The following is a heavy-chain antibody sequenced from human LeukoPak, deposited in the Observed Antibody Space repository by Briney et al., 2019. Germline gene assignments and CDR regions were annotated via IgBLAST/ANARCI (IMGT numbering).Heavy chain of an antibody. V-gene: IGHV4-4*07. CDR1: GGSISTYY. CDR3: ARRMGGQYSHGYYFDY. D-gene: IGHD5-18*01. J-gene: IGHJ4*02. CDR2: IYTSGST. Sequence: PSETLSLTCTVSGGSISTYYWSWIRQPAGKRLEWIGRIYTSGSTSYNPSLKSRVTMSVDTSKNQFSLKLSSVTAADTAVYYCARRMGGQYSHGYYFDYWGQGTLVTVSS.